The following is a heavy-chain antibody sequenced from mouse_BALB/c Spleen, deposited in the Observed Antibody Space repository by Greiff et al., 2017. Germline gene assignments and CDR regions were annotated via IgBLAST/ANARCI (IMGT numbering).Heavy chain of an antibody. CDR1: GFSLTSYG. CDR2: IWAGGST. Sequence: QVQLKQSGPGLVAPSQSLSITCTVSGFSLTSYGVHWVRQPPGKGLEWLGVIWAGGSTNYNSALMSRLSISKDNSKSQVFLKMNSLQTDDTAMYYCARDEGGSSFPYAMDYWGQGTSVTVSS. J-gene: IGHJ4*01. V-gene: IGHV2-9*02. CDR3: ARDEGGSSFPYAMDY. D-gene: IGHD1-1*01.